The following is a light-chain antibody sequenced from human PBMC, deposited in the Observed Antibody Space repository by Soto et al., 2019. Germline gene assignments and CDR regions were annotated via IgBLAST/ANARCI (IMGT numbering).Light chain of an antibody. CDR3: QQYNNWPPLT. V-gene: IGKV3-15*01. CDR2: GAS. J-gene: IGKJ4*02. CDR1: QSVSSN. Sequence: EIVMTQSPATLSVSPGERATLSCRASQSVSSNLAWYQQKPGQAPRLLIYGASTRATGIPARFSGSGSGTEFTLTISSLQSEDFADYYCQQYNNWPPLTFGGVTKVEIK.